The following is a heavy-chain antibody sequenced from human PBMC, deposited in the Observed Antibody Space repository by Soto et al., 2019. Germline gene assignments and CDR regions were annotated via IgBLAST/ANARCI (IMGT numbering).Heavy chain of an antibody. CDR1: GERFTGYG. V-gene: IGHV5-51*01. CDR3: ARQGFSKHYFYAADV. CDR2: ILPDDADT. Sequence: PVVPLQICWRASGERFTGYGIGWVSKKHGKGLEWMGIILPDDADTRYSPSFEGHVTISADRSTNTAFLHLRSLEASDTATYFCARQGFSKHYFYAADVWGQGTTVTGSS. J-gene: IGHJ6*02. D-gene: IGHD6-13*01.